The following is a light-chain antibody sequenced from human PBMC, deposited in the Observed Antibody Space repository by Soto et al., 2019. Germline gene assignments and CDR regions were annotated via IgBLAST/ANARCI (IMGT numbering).Light chain of an antibody. V-gene: IGKV1-39*01. J-gene: IGKJ1*01. Sequence: DIQMTQSPSSLSASVVDRVTITCRASESISSYLTWYQQKPEKAPKLLIYAASSLQSGVPSRFSGGGAGTEFILIISSLHPDDFATYYCQQYSSYWTFGQGTKVDI. CDR3: QQYSSYWT. CDR2: AAS. CDR1: ESISSY.